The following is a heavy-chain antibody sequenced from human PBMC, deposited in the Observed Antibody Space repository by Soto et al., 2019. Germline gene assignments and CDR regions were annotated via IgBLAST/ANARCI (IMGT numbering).Heavy chain of an antibody. CDR1: GGFVSSGSYQ. J-gene: IGHJ6*02. Sequence: QVQLQESGPGLVKPSETLSLTCTVSGGFVSSGSYQWTWIRQPPGKGLEWIGYIHVSGSTNDNPSLKGRVTMSIDTSKNQFSLKLSSVTAADTAVYYCARDGHGMDVWGQGTKVTVSS. CDR2: IHVSGST. CDR3: ARDGHGMDV. V-gene: IGHV4-61*01.